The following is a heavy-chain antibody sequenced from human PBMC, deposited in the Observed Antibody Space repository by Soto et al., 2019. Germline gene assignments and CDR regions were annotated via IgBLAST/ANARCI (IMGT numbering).Heavy chain of an antibody. Sequence: GESLKIFCKASGYSFTTYWIGWVRQMPGKGLEWMGIIYPGDYYNKYRPSFQGQVNISADKSINTAYLQWGRLKSWDTGRYYCGTSGYCNTKCYNCFDYWGQGTLVTVSS. J-gene: IGHJ4*02. CDR3: GTSGYCNTKCYNCFDY. CDR1: GYSFTTYW. CDR2: IYPGDYYN. D-gene: IGHD2-15*01. V-gene: IGHV5-51*01.